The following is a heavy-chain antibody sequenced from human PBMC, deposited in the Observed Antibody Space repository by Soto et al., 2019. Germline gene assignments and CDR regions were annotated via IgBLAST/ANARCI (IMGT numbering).Heavy chain of an antibody. J-gene: IGHJ4*02. V-gene: IGHV3-48*01. CDR2: ISTSSTT. Sequence: GGSLRLSCAASGFTFSSYSMNWVRQAPGKGLEWVSYISTSSTTFYAGSVKGRFTISRDKAKSSLYLQMNSLRAEDTALYYCARDQDYGFDYWGQGTLVTVSS. CDR3: ARDQDYGFDY. CDR1: GFTFSSYS. D-gene: IGHD4-17*01.